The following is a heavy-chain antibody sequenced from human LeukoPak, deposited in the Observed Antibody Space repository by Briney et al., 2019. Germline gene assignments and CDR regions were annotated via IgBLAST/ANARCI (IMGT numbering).Heavy chain of an antibody. CDR2: ISATGGTT. Sequence: PGGTLRLSCAASGFTFSSYGMSWVRQAPGKGLEWVSAISATGGTTYYADSVKGRFTISRDNSKNTLYLQMNSLRAEDTAVYYCAKGIGYSYGDYYYYMDVWGKGTTVTVSS. CDR1: GFTFSSYG. D-gene: IGHD5-18*01. CDR3: AKGIGYSYGDYYYYMDV. J-gene: IGHJ6*03. V-gene: IGHV3-23*01.